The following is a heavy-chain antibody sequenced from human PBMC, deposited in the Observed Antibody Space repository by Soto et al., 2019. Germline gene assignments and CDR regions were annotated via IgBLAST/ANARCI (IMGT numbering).Heavy chain of an antibody. CDR3: ALSPSLWFGESIDY. D-gene: IGHD3-10*01. V-gene: IGHV3-30*03. CDR1: GFTFSSYG. Sequence: GGSLRLSCAASGFTFSSYGMHWVRQAPGKGLEWVAVISYDGSNKYYADSVKGRFTISRDNSKNTLYLQMNSLRAEDTAVYYCALSPSLWFGESIDYWGQGTLVTVSS. CDR2: ISYDGSNK. J-gene: IGHJ4*02.